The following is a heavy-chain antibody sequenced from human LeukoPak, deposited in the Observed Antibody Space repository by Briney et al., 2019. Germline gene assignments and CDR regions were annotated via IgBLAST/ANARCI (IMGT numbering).Heavy chain of an antibody. J-gene: IGHJ2*01. CDR2: IKRDGSEK. V-gene: IGHV3-7*01. CDR1: GFTFSSYA. Sequence: SGGSLRLSCAASGFTFSSYAMSWVRQAPGRGLEWVANIKRDGSEKYYVDSVKGRFTISRDNGKNSLDLQLNSLRAEDTAVYYCARTPADWYFDLWGRGTLVTVSS. CDR3: ARTPADWYFDL.